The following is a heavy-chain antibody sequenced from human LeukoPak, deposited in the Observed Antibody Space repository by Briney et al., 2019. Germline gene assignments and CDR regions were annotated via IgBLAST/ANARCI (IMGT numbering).Heavy chain of an antibody. D-gene: IGHD6-13*01. Sequence: GEATEYAASVRGRFIISRDDSKSTAYLQMHSLKTEDTAVYYCTRDPGHTASWYYFDYWGLGTLVTASS. J-gene: IGHJ4*02. CDR3: TRDPGHTASWYYFDY. CDR2: GEAT. V-gene: IGHV3-49*02.